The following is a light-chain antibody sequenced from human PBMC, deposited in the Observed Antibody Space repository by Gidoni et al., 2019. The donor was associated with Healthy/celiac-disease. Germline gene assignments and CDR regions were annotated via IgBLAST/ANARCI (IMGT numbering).Light chain of an antibody. CDR1: QSVSSSY. V-gene: IGKV3-20*01. CDR3: QQYGSSPLFT. Sequence: EIVLTQSPGTLSLSPGERATLSCRASQSVSSSYLAWYQQKPGQAPRLLIYGVSSRATGIPDRFSGSGSGTDFTLTISRLEPEDFAVYYCQQYGSSPLFTFGPXTKVDIK. J-gene: IGKJ3*01. CDR2: GVS.